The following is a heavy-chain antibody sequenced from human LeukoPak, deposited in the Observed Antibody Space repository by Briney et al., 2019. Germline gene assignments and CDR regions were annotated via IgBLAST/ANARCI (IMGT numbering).Heavy chain of an antibody. J-gene: IGHJ4*02. CDR3: ARESSGYFY. V-gene: IGHV3-21*01. D-gene: IGHD3-22*01. CDR2: ISSSSSFR. Sequence: PGGSLRLSCAASVFNFSSYSMNWVRQAPGKGLEWVSSISSSSSFRYYADSVKGRFTISRDNAKNSLYLQMNSPRAEDTAVYYCARESSGYFYWGQGTLVTVSS. CDR1: VFNFSSYS.